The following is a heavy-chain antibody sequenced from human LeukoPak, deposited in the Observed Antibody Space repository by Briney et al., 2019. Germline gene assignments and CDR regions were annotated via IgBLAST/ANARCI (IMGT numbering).Heavy chain of an antibody. V-gene: IGHV3-15*01. Sequence: GGSLRLSCAASGFTFSSAWMSWVRQAPGKGLEWVGRIKSKTDGGTTDYAAPVKGRFTISRDDSKNTLYLQMNCLRAEDTAVYYCAKRYPAGSSSWPRGFPYYFDYWGQGTLVTVSS. CDR2: IKSKTDGGTT. D-gene: IGHD6-13*01. CDR3: AKRYPAGSSSWPRGFPYYFDY. CDR1: GFTFSSAW. J-gene: IGHJ4*02.